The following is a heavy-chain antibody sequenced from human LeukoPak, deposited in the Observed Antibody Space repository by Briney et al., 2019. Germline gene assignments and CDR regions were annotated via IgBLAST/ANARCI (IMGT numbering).Heavy chain of an antibody. CDR1: GFTFSSYA. J-gene: IGHJ4*02. D-gene: IGHD3-22*01. V-gene: IGHV3-30-3*01. CDR3: ARFSDDSSGYYSLG. Sequence: PGRSLRLSCAASGFTFSSYAMHWVRQAPGKGLEWVAVISYDGSNKYYADSVKGRFTISRDNSKNTLYLQMNSLRAEDTAVYYCARFSDDSSGYYSLGWGQGTLVTVSS. CDR2: ISYDGSNK.